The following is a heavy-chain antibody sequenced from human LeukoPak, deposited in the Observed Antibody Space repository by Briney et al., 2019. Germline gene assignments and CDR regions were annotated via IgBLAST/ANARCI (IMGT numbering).Heavy chain of an antibody. CDR2: IYHSGST. D-gene: IGHD1-26*01. CDR1: GGSISSYY. J-gene: IGHJ6*02. CDR3: ARAVGYYYYGMDV. Sequence: SETLSLTCTVSGGSISSYYWGWIRQPPGKGLEWIGSIYHSGSTYYNPSLKSRVTISVDRSKNQFSLKLSSVTAADTAVYYCARAVGYYYYGMDVWGQGTTVTVSS. V-gene: IGHV4-39*07.